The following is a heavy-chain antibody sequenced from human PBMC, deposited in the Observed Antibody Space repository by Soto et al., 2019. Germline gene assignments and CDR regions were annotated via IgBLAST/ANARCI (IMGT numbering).Heavy chain of an antibody. J-gene: IGHJ6*03. CDR2: IYYSGST. CDR3: ARGDYKYYYYMDV. CDR1: GGSISSYY. D-gene: IGHD4-4*01. Sequence: PSETLSLTCTVSGGSISSYYWSWIRQPPGKGLEWIGYIYYSGSTNYNPSLKSRVTISVDTSKNQFSLKLSSVTAADTAVYYCARGDYKYYYYMDVWGKGTTVTVSS. V-gene: IGHV4-59*01.